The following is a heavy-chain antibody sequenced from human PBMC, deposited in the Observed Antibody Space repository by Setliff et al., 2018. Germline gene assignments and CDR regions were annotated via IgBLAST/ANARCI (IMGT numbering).Heavy chain of an antibody. CDR2: IHYSGTT. D-gene: IGHD3-3*01. V-gene: IGHV4-59*08. CDR1: GGSSSSHY. Sequence: SETLSLTCTVSGGSSSSHYWSWIRQPPGKGLEWIGYIHYSGTTNYNPSLKSRVTISLDTSKNQFSLNLSSVTAADTAVYYCARMSGFLYMDVWGKGTTVTVSS. J-gene: IGHJ6*03. CDR3: ARMSGFLYMDV.